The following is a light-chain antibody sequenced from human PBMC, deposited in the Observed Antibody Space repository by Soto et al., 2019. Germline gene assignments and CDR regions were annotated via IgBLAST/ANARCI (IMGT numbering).Light chain of an antibody. CDR1: SSNIGSNS. Sequence: QSVLTQQPSASGTHGQRVTISCSGSSSNIGSNSVNWYKQLPGPAPKLLIYINNQRPSGVPDRFSCSKSGTSASLAISGLQSEDEADEYCAAWEDSLTCPVFGGGTKLTVL. J-gene: IGLJ3*02. V-gene: IGLV1-44*01. CDR3: AAWEDSLTCPV. CDR2: INN.